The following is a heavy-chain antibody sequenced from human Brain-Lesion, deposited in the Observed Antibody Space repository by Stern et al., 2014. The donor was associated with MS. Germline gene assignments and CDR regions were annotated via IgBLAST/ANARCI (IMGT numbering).Heavy chain of an antibody. J-gene: IGHJ4*02. D-gene: IGHD3-10*01. CDR2: IYYRGST. V-gene: IGHV4-39*01. CDR1: GGSISSSSYY. Sequence: QVQLVESGPGLVKPSETLSLTCTVSGGSISSSSYYWGWIRQPPGKGLEWIGSIYYRGSTYYNPFLKSRVTISMDTSKNQFSLRLSSVTAADTAVYFCAKLWLGELPESPFDYWGQGTLVTVSS. CDR3: AKLWLGELPESPFDY.